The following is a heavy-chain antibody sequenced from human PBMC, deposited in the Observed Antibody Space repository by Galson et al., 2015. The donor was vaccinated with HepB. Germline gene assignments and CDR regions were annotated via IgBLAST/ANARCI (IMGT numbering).Heavy chain of an antibody. CDR2: MNAGNGNT. D-gene: IGHD5-18*01. J-gene: IGHJ3*02. Sequence: SVKVSCKASGYTFTSYAMHWVRQAPGQRLEWMGWMNAGNGNTKYSQKFQGRVTITRDTSASTAYMDLSSLRSEETAIYYCARARIQLWSDDAFDIWGQGTMVTVSS. V-gene: IGHV1-3*01. CDR3: ARARIQLWSDDAFDI. CDR1: GYTFTSYA.